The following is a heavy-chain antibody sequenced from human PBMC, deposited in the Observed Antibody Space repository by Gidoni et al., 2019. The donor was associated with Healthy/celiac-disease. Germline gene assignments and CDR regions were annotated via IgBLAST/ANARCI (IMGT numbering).Heavy chain of an antibody. Sequence: EVKLLEFGGGLVQLGGSLRLPWPAPGLPFSRYAMSWVRQAPGKGLGGVSAISGSGGSTYYADAMKGRFTISKDNSKNTLYLKRNSLRAEDTAVYYCAKERRDMQQQLGNWFDPWGQGTLVTVSS. CDR1: GLPFSRYA. D-gene: IGHD6-13*01. CDR3: AKERRDMQQQLGNWFDP. J-gene: IGHJ5*02. V-gene: IGHV3-23*01. CDR2: ISGSGGST.